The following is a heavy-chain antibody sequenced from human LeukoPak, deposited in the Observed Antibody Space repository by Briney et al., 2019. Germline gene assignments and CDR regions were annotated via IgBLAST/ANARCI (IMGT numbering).Heavy chain of an antibody. CDR1: GFSFNKHW. J-gene: IGHJ4*02. Sequence: PGGSLRLSCAASGFSFNKHWMHWVRQAPGKGLVWVSYVNNDGTSTIYADSVRGRFTISRDNAKNTLDLEMNSLRAEDTAVYYCARDGSGSYYPNYFDYWGQGTLVTVSS. V-gene: IGHV3-74*01. D-gene: IGHD1-26*01. CDR2: VNNDGTST. CDR3: ARDGSGSYYPNYFDY.